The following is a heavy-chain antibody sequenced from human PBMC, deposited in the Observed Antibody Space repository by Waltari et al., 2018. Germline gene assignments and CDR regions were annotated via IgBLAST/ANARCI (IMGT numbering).Heavy chain of an antibody. V-gene: IGHV7-4-1*01. CDR1: GYTFSPYS. CDR3: ARDARLINFDY. D-gene: IGHD3-16*01. CDR2: ISTYTGNP. J-gene: IGHJ4*02. Sequence: LVQSGSELKNPGASVKISCRTSGYTFSPYSINWLRQAPGQGLEWMGYISTYTGNPTYAQGFTGRFVFSLDTSVSTAYLQIDGLRAEDTGLYYCARDARLINFDYWGQGTLVTVSS.